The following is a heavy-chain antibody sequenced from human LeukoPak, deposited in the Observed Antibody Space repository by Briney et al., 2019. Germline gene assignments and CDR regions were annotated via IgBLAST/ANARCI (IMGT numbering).Heavy chain of an antibody. CDR1: GGSISSYY. CDR2: IYHSGST. J-gene: IGHJ4*02. CDR3: ARARGGFSGYDFSPMLDY. V-gene: IGHV4-59*12. D-gene: IGHD5-12*01. Sequence: PSETLSLTCTVSGGSISSYYWGWIRQPPGKGLEWIGEIYHSGSTNYNPSLKSRVTISVDKSKNQFSLKLSSVTAADTAVYYCARARGGFSGYDFSPMLDYWGQGTLVTVSS.